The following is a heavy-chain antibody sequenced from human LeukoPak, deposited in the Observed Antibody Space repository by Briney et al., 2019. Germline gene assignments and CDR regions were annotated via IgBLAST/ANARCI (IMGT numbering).Heavy chain of an antibody. V-gene: IGHV3-23*01. Sequence: PGGSLRLSCAASGFTFSSYAMSWVRQAPGKGLEWVSAISGSGGSTYYADSVKGRFTISRDNSKNTLYLQMNSLRAEDTAVYYCAKDGHPPKELLWFGELGEGFDYWGQGTLVTVSS. J-gene: IGHJ4*02. CDR1: GFTFSSYA. D-gene: IGHD3-10*01. CDR2: ISGSGGST. CDR3: AKDGHPPKELLWFGELGEGFDY.